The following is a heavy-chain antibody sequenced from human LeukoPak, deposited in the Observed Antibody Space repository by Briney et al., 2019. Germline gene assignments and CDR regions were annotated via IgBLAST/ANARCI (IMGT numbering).Heavy chain of an antibody. Sequence: ASVKVSCKASGYTFTTYDINWVRQVTGQGLEWMGWMNPNSGNTAYAQNFQGRVTITSNTSISTAYMDLTSLRSEDTAVYYCARSLAVDYWGQGTLVTVSS. CDR3: ARSLAVDY. V-gene: IGHV1-8*02. J-gene: IGHJ4*02. CDR1: GYTFTTYD. CDR2: MNPNSGNT. D-gene: IGHD6-19*01.